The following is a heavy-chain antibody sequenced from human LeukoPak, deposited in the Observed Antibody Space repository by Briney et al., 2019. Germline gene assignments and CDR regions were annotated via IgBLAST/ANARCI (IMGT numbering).Heavy chain of an antibody. D-gene: IGHD4-17*01. Sequence: GGSLRLSCAASGFTFSSYAMSWVRQAIGKGLEWVSAIGTEGDTYYSDSVRGRFTISRENGKNSLYLQMHSLRAGDTAVYYCAREMSDTVTWGWYFDLWGRGTLVTVSS. CDR3: AREMSDTVTWGWYFDL. CDR2: IGTEGDT. J-gene: IGHJ2*01. V-gene: IGHV3-13*01. CDR1: GFTFSSYA.